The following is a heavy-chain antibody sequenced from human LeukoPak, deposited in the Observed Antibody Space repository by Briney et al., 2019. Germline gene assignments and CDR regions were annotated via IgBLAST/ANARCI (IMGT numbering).Heavy chain of an antibody. CDR2: ISYDGSKK. CDR1: GFTFSRYA. V-gene: IGHV3-30-3*01. J-gene: IGHJ4*02. CDR3: ARDSSDY. Sequence: PGGPLRLSCAVSGFTFSRYAMHWVRQAPGKGLEWVAVISYDGSKKADSVKGRFTISRDNSKNTLYLQMTSLRAEDTAVYYCARDSSDYWGQGTLVTVSS.